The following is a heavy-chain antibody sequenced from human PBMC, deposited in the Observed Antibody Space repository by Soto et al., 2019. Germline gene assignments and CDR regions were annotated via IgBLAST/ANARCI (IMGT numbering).Heavy chain of an antibody. D-gene: IGHD5-12*01. V-gene: IGHV3-30*18. J-gene: IGHJ4*02. CDR1: GFTFSSYG. Sequence: QVQLVESGGGVVQPGRSLRLSCAASGFTFSSYGMHWVRQAPGKGLEWVAVISYDGSNKYYADSVKGRFTISRDNSKNTLYLQINSLRAEDTAVYYCAKDFVLGGYDWIFDYWGQGTLVTVSS. CDR3: AKDFVLGGYDWIFDY. CDR2: ISYDGSNK.